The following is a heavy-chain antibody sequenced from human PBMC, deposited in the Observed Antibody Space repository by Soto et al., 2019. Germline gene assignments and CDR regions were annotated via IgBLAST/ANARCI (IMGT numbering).Heavy chain of an antibody. D-gene: IGHD1-26*01. Sequence: HPGGSLRLSCAASGFTFSGSAMHWVRQASGKGLEWVGRIRSKANSYATAYAASVKGRFTISRDDSKNTAYLQMNSLKTEDTAVYYCTRRAAQWELLPFFDYWGQGTLVTVSS. CDR2: IRSKANSYAT. CDR1: GFTFSGSA. V-gene: IGHV3-73*01. J-gene: IGHJ4*02. CDR3: TRRAAQWELLPFFDY.